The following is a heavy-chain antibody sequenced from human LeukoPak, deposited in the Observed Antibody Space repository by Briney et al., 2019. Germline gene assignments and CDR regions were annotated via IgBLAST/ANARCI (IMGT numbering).Heavy chain of an antibody. D-gene: IGHD6-19*01. Sequence: GGSLRLSCAASGFTFSSYAMHWVRQAPGKGLEWVAAISYDGSNKYYADSVKGRFTISRDNSKNTLYLQMNSLRAEDTAVYYCAKGGRAAVAGFDYWGQGTLVTVSS. CDR1: GFTFSSYA. V-gene: IGHV3-30*04. CDR3: AKGGRAAVAGFDY. CDR2: ISYDGSNK. J-gene: IGHJ4*02.